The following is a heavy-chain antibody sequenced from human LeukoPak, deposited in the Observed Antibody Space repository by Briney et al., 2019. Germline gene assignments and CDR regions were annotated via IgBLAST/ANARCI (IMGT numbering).Heavy chain of an antibody. CDR3: AREGAYSSGWSNWFDP. CDR2: TSYDGSNK. CDR1: GFTFSSYA. V-gene: IGHV3-30*04. D-gene: IGHD6-19*01. J-gene: IGHJ5*02. Sequence: GRSLRLSCAASGFTFSSYAMHWVRQAPGKGLEWVAVTSYDGSNKYYADSVKGRFTISRDNSKNTLYLQMNSLRAEDTAVYYCAREGAYSSGWSNWFDPWGQGTLVTVSS.